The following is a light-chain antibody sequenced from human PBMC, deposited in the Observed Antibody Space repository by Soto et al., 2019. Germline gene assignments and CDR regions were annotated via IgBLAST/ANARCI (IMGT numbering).Light chain of an antibody. J-gene: IGLJ1*01. V-gene: IGLV1-40*01. CDR3: QSYDSSLNGYV. CDR1: SSKIGPTYD. CDR2: ANT. Sequence: QSVLTQPPSVSGAPGQRVTISCTGSSSKIGPTYDVHWYQQLPGTAPKLLIYANTNRPSGVPDRFSGSKSGTSASLAITGLHAEDEADYYCQSYDSSLNGYVFGTGTKLTVL.